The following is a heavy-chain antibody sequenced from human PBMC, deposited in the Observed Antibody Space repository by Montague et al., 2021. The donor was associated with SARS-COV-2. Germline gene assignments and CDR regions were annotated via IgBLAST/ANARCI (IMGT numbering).Heavy chain of an antibody. V-gene: IGHV3-23*01. D-gene: IGHD3-10*01. Sequence: SLRLSCAASGFTFSSYAMSWVRQAPGKGLEWVSTFTGGSGGSTYYANSVKGRFTISRDSSKNTLYLQMNNLRAEDTAVYYCAKDCWGVPGPLDPFDYWGQGTLVTVSS. CDR1: GFTFSSYA. J-gene: IGHJ4*02. CDR2: FTGGSGGST. CDR3: AKDCWGVPGPLDPFDY.